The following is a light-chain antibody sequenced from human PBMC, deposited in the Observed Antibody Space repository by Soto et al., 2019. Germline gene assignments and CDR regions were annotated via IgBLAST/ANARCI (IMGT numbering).Light chain of an antibody. Sequence: QSALTQPASVSGSPGQSITISCTGTSSDVGGYNYVSWYQQHPGKAPKLMIYEVSTRPSGVSNRFSGSKSGNTASLTISGLQAEDEADYYCSSYTSSSFPYVFGTGTKLTVL. CDR1: SSDVGGYNY. CDR2: EVS. V-gene: IGLV2-14*01. CDR3: SSYTSSSFPYV. J-gene: IGLJ1*01.